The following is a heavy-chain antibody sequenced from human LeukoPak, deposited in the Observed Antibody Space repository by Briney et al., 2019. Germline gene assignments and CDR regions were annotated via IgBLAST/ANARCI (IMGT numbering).Heavy chain of an antibody. D-gene: IGHD2-2*02. V-gene: IGHV1-69*13. J-gene: IGHJ4*02. CDR1: GYTFTSYA. Sequence: ASVKVSCKASGYTFTSYAISWVRQAPGQGLEWTGGIIPIFGTANYAQKFQGRVTITADESTSTAYMELSSLRSEDTAVYYCASGYCSTTSCYTIDYWGQGTLVTVSS. CDR3: ASGYCSTTSCYTIDY. CDR2: IIPIFGTA.